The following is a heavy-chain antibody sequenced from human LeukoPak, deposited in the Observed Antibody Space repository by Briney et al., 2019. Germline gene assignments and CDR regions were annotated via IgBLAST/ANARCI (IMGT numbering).Heavy chain of an antibody. D-gene: IGHD1-14*01. CDR1: GFTFSSYA. V-gene: IGHV3-30*04. J-gene: IGHJ2*01. CDR2: ISYDGSNK. CDR3: AREAPDLSNWYFDL. Sequence: TGGSLRLSCAASGFTFSSYAMHWVRQAPGKGLEWVAVISYDGSNKYYADSVKGRFTISRDNSKNTLYLQMNSLRAEDTAVYYCAREAPDLSNWYFDLWGRGTLVTVSS.